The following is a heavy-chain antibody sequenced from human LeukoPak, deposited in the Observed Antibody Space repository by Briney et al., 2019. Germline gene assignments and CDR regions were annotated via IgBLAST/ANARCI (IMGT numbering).Heavy chain of an antibody. J-gene: IGHJ4*02. V-gene: IGHV3-21*01. CDR3: ARVRLLWCGELFYYRSSDY. Sequence: NPGGSLRLSCAASGFTFTSYSTNWVRQAPGKGLGWVSSISSISSYIYYADSVKGRFTISRDNATNSLYLQINRLRAEDTAVYYCARVRLLWCGELFYYRSSDYWGQGTLVTVSS. CDR2: ISSISSYI. D-gene: IGHD3-10*01. CDR1: GFTFTSYS.